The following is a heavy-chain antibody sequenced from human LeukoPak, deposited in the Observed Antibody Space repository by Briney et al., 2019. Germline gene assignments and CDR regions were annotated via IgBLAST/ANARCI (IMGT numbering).Heavy chain of an antibody. Sequence: GGSLRLSCAASGFTFSSYSMNWVRQAPGKGLEWVSSISSSSSYIYYADSVKGRFTISRDNAKNSLYLQMNSLRAEDTAVYYCARVGGAAAGTFRSHYFDYWGQGTLVTVSS. V-gene: IGHV3-21*01. CDR3: ARVGGAAAGTFRSHYFDY. CDR1: GFTFSSYS. CDR2: ISSSSSYI. J-gene: IGHJ4*02. D-gene: IGHD6-13*01.